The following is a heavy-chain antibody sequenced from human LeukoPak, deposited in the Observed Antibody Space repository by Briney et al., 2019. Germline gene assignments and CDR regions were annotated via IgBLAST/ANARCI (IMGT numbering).Heavy chain of an antibody. CDR3: ARDIGVTTSYYYYYYMDV. J-gene: IGHJ6*03. CDR2: IYYSGST. CDR1: GGSISSHY. V-gene: IGHV4-59*11. Sequence: SETLSLTCTVSGGSISSHYWSWIRQPPGKGLEWIGYIYYSGSTNYNPSLKSRVTISVDTSKNQFSLKLSSVTAADTAVYYCARDIGVTTSYYYYYYMDVWGKRTTVTVSS. D-gene: IGHD4-11*01.